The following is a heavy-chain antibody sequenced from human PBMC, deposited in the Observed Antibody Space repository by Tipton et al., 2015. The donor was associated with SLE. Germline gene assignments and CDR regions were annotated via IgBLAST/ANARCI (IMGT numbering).Heavy chain of an antibody. V-gene: IGHV4-34*01. CDR3: ARDPGGVTAEYFQH. D-gene: IGHD3-10*01. CDR2: INHSGST. CDR1: GGSFSGYY. Sequence: TLSLTCAVYGGSFSGYYWSWIRQPPGKGLRWIGEINHSGSTNYNPSLKSRVTISVDTSKNQFSLKLSSVTAADTAVYYCARDPGGVTAEYFQHWGQGTLVTVSS. J-gene: IGHJ1*01.